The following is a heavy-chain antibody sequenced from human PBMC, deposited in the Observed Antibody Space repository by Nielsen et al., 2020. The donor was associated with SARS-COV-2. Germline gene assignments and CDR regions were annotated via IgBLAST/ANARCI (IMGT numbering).Heavy chain of an antibody. CDR1: GFTFSDYY. V-gene: IGHV3-11*06. J-gene: IGHJ4*02. Sequence: GESLKISCAASGFTFSDYYMSWIRQAPGKGLEWVSSISSSSSYIYYADSVKGRFTISRDNAKNSLYLQMNSLRAEDTAVYYCAREAILAVAGTRLDYWGQGTLVTVSS. CDR3: AREAILAVAGTRLDY. D-gene: IGHD6-19*01. CDR2: ISSSSSYI.